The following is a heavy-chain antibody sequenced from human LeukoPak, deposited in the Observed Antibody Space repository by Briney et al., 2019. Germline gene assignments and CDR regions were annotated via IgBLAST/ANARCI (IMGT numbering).Heavy chain of an antibody. D-gene: IGHD2-2*01. V-gene: IGHV3-74*01. CDR2: INNDGSTT. CDR1: GFSFSSYW. Sequence: PGGSLRLSCAASGFSFSSYWMHWVRQAPGEGLVWVSRINNDGSTTADADSVKGRFTITRDNAKNTLYLQMNSLRAEDTAVYYCARGDAYALNYWGQGTLVTVSS. CDR3: ARGDAYALNY. J-gene: IGHJ4*02.